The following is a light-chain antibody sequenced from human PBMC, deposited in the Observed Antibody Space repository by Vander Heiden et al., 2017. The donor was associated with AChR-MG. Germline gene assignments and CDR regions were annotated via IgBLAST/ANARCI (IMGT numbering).Light chain of an antibody. V-gene: IGLV2-14*01. CDR2: DVS. Sequence: QSALTQPASVSGSPGQPITIPCTGTSTDVGGYNYVTWYQQHPGKAPKLMIYDVSKRPSGVSNRFSGSKSGNTASLTISGLQAEDEAEYYCSSYTSSSRVFGGGTKLTVL. J-gene: IGLJ3*02. CDR3: SSYTSSSRV. CDR1: STDVGGYNY.